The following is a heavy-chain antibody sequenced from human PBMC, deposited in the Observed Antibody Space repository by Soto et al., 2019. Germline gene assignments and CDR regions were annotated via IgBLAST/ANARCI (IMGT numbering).Heavy chain of an antibody. D-gene: IGHD4-17*01. Sequence: GGSLRLSCAASGLPDNTYWMNWVRQAPGQGMEWVANIKQDGSEKYYVDSVKGRFTISRDNAKNSLYLQMNSLRAEDTDVYFCARDGFYGDYLGMDVWGQGTTVTVSS. CDR2: IKQDGSEK. CDR3: ARDGFYGDYLGMDV. V-gene: IGHV3-7*01. J-gene: IGHJ6*02. CDR1: GLPDNTYW.